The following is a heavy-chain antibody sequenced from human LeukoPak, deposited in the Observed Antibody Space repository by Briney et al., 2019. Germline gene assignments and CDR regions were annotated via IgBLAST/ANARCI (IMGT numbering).Heavy chain of an antibody. CDR2: IYYSGST. CDR1: GGSISSHY. J-gene: IGHJ3*02. V-gene: IGHV4-59*11. CDR3: ARYRRGYYDSSGYSRMMAFDI. D-gene: IGHD3-22*01. Sequence: PSETLPLTCTVSGGSISSHYWSWIRQPPGKGLEWIGNIYYSGSTNYNPSLRSRVTISVDTSKNQFSLKLSSVTAADTAVYYCARYRRGYYDSSGYSRMMAFDIWGQGTMVTVSS.